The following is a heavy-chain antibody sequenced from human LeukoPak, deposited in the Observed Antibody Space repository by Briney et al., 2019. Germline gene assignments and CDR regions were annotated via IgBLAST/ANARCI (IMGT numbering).Heavy chain of an antibody. V-gene: IGHV1-8*01. D-gene: IGHD1-26*01. CDR1: GYTFTSYD. J-gene: IGHJ3*02. CDR3: AGRGSPGHDAFDI. Sequence: ASVKVSCKASGYTFTSYDINWVRQATGQGLEWMGWMNPNSGNKGYAQKFQGRVTMTRNTSISTAYMEVSSLRSEDTAVYYCAGRGSPGHDAFDIWGQGTMVTVSS. CDR2: MNPNSGNK.